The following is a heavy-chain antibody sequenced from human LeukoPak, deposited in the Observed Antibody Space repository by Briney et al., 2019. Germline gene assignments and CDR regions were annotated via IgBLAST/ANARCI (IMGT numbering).Heavy chain of an antibody. J-gene: IGHJ4*02. CDR2: FDPEDGET. CDR1: GYTLTELS. Sequence: ASVKVSCKVSGYTLTELSMHWVRQAPGKGLEWMGGFDPEDGETIYAQKFQGRVTMTEDTSTDTAYMELSSLRSEDTAVYYCAADLSVYGSGSFNFDYWGQGTLVTVSS. CDR3: AADLSVYGSGSFNFDY. D-gene: IGHD3-10*01. V-gene: IGHV1-24*01.